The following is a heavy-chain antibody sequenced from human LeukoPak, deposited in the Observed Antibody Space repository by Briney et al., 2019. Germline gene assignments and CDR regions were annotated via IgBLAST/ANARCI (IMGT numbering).Heavy chain of an antibody. Sequence: GGSLRLSCAASGFTFSSYAMSWVRQAPGKGVEWVSSISGSGDSTYYADSVKGRFTISRDNSKNTLYLQMNSLRDEDTAVYFCAKLAPTPNLPDDYWGQGTLVTVSS. V-gene: IGHV3-23*01. J-gene: IGHJ4*02. D-gene: IGHD5-24*01. CDR2: ISGSGDST. CDR3: AKLAPTPNLPDDY. CDR1: GFTFSSYA.